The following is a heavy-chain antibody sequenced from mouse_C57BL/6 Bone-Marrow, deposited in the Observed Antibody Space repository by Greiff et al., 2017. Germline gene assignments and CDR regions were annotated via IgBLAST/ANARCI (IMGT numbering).Heavy chain of an antibody. CDR3: ARSNYSNSECFDY. D-gene: IGHD2-5*01. J-gene: IGHJ2*01. CDR2: INPSNGGT. V-gene: IGHV1-53*01. Sequence: VQLQQPGTELVKPGASVKLSCKASGYTFTSYWMHWVKQRPGQGLEWIGNINPSNGGTNYNEKFKSKATLTVDKSSSTAYMQLSSLTSEDSAVYYCARSNYSNSECFDYWGQGTTLTVSS. CDR1: GYTFTSYW.